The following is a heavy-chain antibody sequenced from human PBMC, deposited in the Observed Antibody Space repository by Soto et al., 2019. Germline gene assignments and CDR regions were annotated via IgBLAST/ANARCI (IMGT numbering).Heavy chain of an antibody. J-gene: IGHJ4*02. CDR2: IYHSGST. CDR1: GCCISSGYY. Sequence: SETLSLTCAVSGCCISSGYYWGWILQPPGKGLEWIGSIYHSGSTSYNPSLKSRVTISVDTSKNQYSPKLSSVTAAPTPVYHCPSDQYSSRYPVSLYWRQGALLS. V-gene: IGHV4-38-2*01. CDR3: PSDQYSSRYPVSLY. D-gene: IGHD6-13*01.